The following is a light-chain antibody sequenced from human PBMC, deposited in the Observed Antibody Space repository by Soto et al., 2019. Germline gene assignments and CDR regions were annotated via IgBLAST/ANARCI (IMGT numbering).Light chain of an antibody. CDR1: QSVSGSY. CDR2: GAS. J-gene: IGKJ2*01. V-gene: IGKV3-20*01. Sequence: DIVLTQSPGTLSLSPGERATLSCRASQSVSGSYLAWYQHKPGQAPRLLIYGASSRATGIPDRFSGSGSRTDFTLTISRLEPEDFAVYYCQQYGSTPQTFGQGTKLEIK. CDR3: QQYGSTPQT.